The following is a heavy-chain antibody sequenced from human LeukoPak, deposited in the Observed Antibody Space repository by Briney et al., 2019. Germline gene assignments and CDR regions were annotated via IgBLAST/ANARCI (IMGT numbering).Heavy chain of an antibody. V-gene: IGHV4-59*01. CDR1: GGSISSSY. Sequence: SETLPLTCTVSGGSISSSYWSWIRQPPGKGLEWIGYIYYSGSTNYNPSLKSRVTMSVDTSKNQFSLNLSSVTAADTAVYYCARGPYSSRYDYWGQGTVVTVSS. CDR3: ARGPYSSRYDY. J-gene: IGHJ4*02. CDR2: IYYSGST. D-gene: IGHD6-13*01.